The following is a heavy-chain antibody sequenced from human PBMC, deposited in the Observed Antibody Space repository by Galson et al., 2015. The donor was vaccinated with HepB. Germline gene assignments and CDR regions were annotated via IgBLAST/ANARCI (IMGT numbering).Heavy chain of an antibody. CDR3: AREMYYDHVWGNYRYPEAFDY. V-gene: IGHV3-30*19. Sequence: SLRLSCAVSGFTLNSYGMHWVRQAPGKGLEWVAVISGDGSNTNYPDAVKGRFTISRDNSKNTLYLQMNSLRPEDTAVFYCAREMYYDHVWGNYRYPEAFDYWGQGTLVTVSS. CDR2: ISGDGSNT. CDR1: GFTLNSYG. D-gene: IGHD3-16*02. J-gene: IGHJ4*02.